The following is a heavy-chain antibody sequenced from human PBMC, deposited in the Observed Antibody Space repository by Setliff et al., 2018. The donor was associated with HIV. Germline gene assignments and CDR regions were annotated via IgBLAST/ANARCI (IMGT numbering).Heavy chain of an antibody. D-gene: IGHD3-22*01. CDR3: THYDSGGSFDY. V-gene: IGHV2-5*02. Sequence: SGPTLVNPTETLTLTCPLSAFSITTSGLGVGWIRQTPGKALERLALLYGGDDKRYNPSLTSRLTVTKDTSRNQVVLTVTNMDPVATATYYCTHYDSGGSFDYWGQGTLVTVSS. CDR1: AFSITTSGLG. J-gene: IGHJ4*02. CDR2: LYGGDDK.